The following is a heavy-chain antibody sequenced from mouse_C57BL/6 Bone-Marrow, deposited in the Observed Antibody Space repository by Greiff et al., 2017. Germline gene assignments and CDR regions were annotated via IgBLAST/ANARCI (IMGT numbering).Heavy chain of an antibody. CDR3: DRWLLPLRDY. J-gene: IGHJ4*01. CDR2: ISDGGSYT. V-gene: IGHV5-4*03. Sequence: DVKLVESGGGLVKPGGSLKLSCAASGFTFSSYAMSWVRQTPEKRLEWVATISDGGSYTYYPDNVKGRFTISRDNAKNNLYLQMSHLKSEDTAMYYCDRWLLPLRDYWGQGTSVTVSS. CDR1: GFTFSSYA. D-gene: IGHD2-3*01.